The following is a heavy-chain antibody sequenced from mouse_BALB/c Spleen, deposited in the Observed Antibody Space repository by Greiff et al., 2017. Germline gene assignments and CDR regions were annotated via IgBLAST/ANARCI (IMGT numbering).Heavy chain of an antibody. CDR3: ARSELRLWYFDV. V-gene: IGHV1-69*02. CDR2: IDPSDSET. Sequence: QVQLQQPGAELVKPGAPVKLSCKASGYTFTSYWMNWVKQRPGRGLEWIGRIDPSDSETHYNQKFKDKATLTVDKSSSTAYIQLSSLTSEDSAVYYCARSELRLWYFDVWGAGTTVTVSS. CDR1: GYTFTSYW. J-gene: IGHJ1*01. D-gene: IGHD1-2*01.